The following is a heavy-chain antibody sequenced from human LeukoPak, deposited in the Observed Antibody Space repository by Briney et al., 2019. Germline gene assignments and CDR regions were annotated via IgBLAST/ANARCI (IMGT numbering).Heavy chain of an antibody. D-gene: IGHD3-10*01. CDR3: ARGSAVSSFEGRL. CDR2: ISGNGEMT. Sequence: GGSLRLSCAVSGFTFSSYAMTWVRQAPGKGLEWVSGISGNGEMTNYVDSVKGRFAISRDNSKNTLHLQMNSLRAEDTALYYCARGSAVSSFEGRLWGQGTLVTVSS. V-gene: IGHV3-23*01. J-gene: IGHJ4*02. CDR1: GFTFSSYA.